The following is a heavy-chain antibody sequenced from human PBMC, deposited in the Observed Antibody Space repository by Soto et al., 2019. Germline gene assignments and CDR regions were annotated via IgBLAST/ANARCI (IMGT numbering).Heavy chain of an antibody. Sequence: PSETLSLTCTDSGSSISSYYWSWIRQPPGKGLEWIGYIYYSGSTNYNPSLKSRVTISVDTSKNQFSLKLSSVTAADTAVYYCERRYGPGFDYWGQGTLVTVSS. J-gene: IGHJ4*02. V-gene: IGHV4-59*08. CDR1: GSSISSYY. D-gene: IGHD4-17*01. CDR2: IYYSGST. CDR3: ERRYGPGFDY.